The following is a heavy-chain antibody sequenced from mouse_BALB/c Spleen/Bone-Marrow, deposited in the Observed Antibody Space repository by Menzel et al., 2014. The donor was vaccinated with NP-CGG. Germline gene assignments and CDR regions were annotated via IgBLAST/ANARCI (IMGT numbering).Heavy chain of an antibody. CDR1: GYAFSNYG. J-gene: IGHJ4*01. CDR3: ASVYDYGRGYAMDY. Sequence: QVQLQQPGAELVRPGSSVKISCKASGYAFSNYGMNWVKQRPGQGLERIGQIYPGDGETNYNGEFEGRVTLTADKSSSTAYMQVSSLTSEDSAVYFCASVYDYGRGYAMDYWGQGTSVTVSS. CDR2: IYPGDGET. D-gene: IGHD2-4*01. V-gene: IGHV1-80*01.